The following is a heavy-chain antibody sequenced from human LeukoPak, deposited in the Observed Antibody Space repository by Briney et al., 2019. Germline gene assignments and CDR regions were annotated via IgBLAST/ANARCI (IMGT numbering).Heavy chain of an antibody. CDR3: ARNIHCSSTSCPIDY. V-gene: IGHV5-51*01. Sequence: GESLKISXKGSGYSFTSYWIGWVRQMPGKGLEWMGIIYPGDSDTRYSPSFQGQVTISADKSISTAYLQWSSLKASDTAMYYCARNIHCSSTSCPIDYWGQGTLVTVSS. J-gene: IGHJ4*02. D-gene: IGHD2-2*01. CDR1: GYSFTSYW. CDR2: IYPGDSDT.